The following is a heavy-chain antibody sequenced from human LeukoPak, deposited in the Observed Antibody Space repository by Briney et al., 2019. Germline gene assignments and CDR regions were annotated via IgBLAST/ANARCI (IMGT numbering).Heavy chain of an antibody. V-gene: IGHV4-39*01. CDR3: ARHGLGGYYLDY. CDR1: GGSISSYY. D-gene: IGHD3-22*01. CDR2: LYYSGST. Sequence: PSETLSLTCTVSGGSISSYYWGWIRQPPGKGLEWIGSLYYSGSTYYNPSLKSRVTISVDTSKNQLSLKLSSVTAAGTAVYYCARHGLGGYYLDYWGQGTLVTISS. J-gene: IGHJ4*02.